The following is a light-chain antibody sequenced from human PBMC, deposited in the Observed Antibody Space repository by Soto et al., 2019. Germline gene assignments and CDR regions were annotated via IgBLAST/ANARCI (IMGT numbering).Light chain of an antibody. CDR1: QSVSSY. CDR2: DAS. CDR3: QQRSNWPWT. V-gene: IGKV3-11*01. Sequence: EIVLTQSPATLSLSPGERATVSTRASQSVSSYLAWYQQKPGQAPRLLIYDASNRTTGNPARFSGSGSGTDFTLTISSLEPEDFAVYYCQQRSNWPWTFGQGTKVEIK. J-gene: IGKJ1*01.